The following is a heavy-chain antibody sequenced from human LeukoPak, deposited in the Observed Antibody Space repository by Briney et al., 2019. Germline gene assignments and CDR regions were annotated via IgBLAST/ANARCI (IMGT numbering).Heavy chain of an antibody. J-gene: IGHJ6*02. Sequence: SVKVSCKASGGTFSSDAISWVRQAPGQGLEWMGGIIPIFGTANYAQKFQGRVTITADESTSTAYMELSSLRSEDTAVYYCAIKTTVTTLGAYYYYGMDVWGQGTTVTVSS. CDR1: GGTFSSDA. CDR3: AIKTTVTTLGAYYYYGMDV. CDR2: IIPIFGTA. D-gene: IGHD4-17*01. V-gene: IGHV1-69*13.